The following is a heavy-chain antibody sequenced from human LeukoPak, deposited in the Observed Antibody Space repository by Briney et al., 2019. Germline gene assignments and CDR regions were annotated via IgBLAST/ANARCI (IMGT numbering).Heavy chain of an antibody. CDR1: GGSFSGYY. V-gene: IGHV4-34*01. CDR3: ARVKPGKQWLVRDAFDI. CDR2: INHSGST. Sequence: SETLSLTCAVYGGSFSGYYWSWIRQPPGKGLEWIGEINHSGSTNYNPSLKSRATISVDTSKNQFSLKLSSVTAADTAVYYCARVKPGKQWLVRDAFDIWGQGTMVTVSS. J-gene: IGHJ3*02. D-gene: IGHD6-19*01.